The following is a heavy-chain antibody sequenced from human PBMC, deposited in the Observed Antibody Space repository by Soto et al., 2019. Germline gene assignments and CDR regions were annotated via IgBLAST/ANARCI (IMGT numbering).Heavy chain of an antibody. Sequence: QITLKESGPTLVRPTQTLTLTCTFSGFSLSTTGVGVGWIRQPPGKALEWLALMYWDDDKRYSPSLKSRLTVTTETSKNEVILTMTNMDPVDTARYSCAQRLPHFGLGRERGTWFDPWGQGTLVTVSS. CDR3: AQRLPHFGLGRERGTWFDP. V-gene: IGHV2-5*02. CDR1: GFSLSTTGVG. J-gene: IGHJ5*02. CDR2: MYWDDDK. D-gene: IGHD3-16*01.